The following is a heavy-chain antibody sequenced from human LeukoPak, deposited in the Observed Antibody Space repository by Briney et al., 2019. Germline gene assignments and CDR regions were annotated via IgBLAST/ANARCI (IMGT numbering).Heavy chain of an antibody. Sequence: GGSLRLSCAASGFSFSNFDMSWVRQAPGKGLQWVLFINSGSRTIYYADSVKGRFTISRDNSKNTLYLQMNSLRTEDTAVYYCARVPYVSGTFDYWGQGTLVTVSS. J-gene: IGHJ4*02. V-gene: IGHV3-48*01. CDR1: GFSFSNFD. D-gene: IGHD3-10*01. CDR3: ARVPYVSGTFDY. CDR2: INSGSRTI.